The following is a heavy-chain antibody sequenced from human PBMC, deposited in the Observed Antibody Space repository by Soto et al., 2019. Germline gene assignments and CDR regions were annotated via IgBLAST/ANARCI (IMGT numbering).Heavy chain of an antibody. D-gene: IGHD6-25*01. CDR2: IYSGGST. J-gene: IGHJ5*02. CDR3: ARDLYSSGLLTGFDP. Sequence: EVQLVESGGGLVQPGGSLRLSCAASGFTVNNNYMSWVRQAPGKGLEWVSVIYSGGSTYYVDSVKGRFTLSRDNSKNTVYLQMNSLRAEDTAVSYCARDLYSSGLLTGFDPWGQGTLVTVSS. CDR1: GFTVNNNY. V-gene: IGHV3-66*01.